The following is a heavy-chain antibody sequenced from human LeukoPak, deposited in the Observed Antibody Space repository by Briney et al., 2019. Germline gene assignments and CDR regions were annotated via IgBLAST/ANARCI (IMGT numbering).Heavy chain of an antibody. D-gene: IGHD6-6*01. V-gene: IGHV1-18*01. J-gene: IGHJ4*02. CDR3: ARGGPFFSSSSSKEYYLDY. CDR1: GYDFINYG. Sequence: ASVKVSCKASGYDFINYGITWVRQAPGQGLEWMGWISLYNGNTDYKLQGRVTMTTDTSTSTAYMELRSLRSDDTAVYYCARGGPFFSSSSSKEYYLDYWGQGTLVTVSS. CDR2: ISLYNGNT.